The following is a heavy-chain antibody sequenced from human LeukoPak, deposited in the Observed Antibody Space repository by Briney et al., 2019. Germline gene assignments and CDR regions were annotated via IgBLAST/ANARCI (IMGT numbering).Heavy chain of an antibody. CDR3: ARGPPGYSYGPHYYFDY. J-gene: IGHJ4*02. CDR2: IYYSGST. D-gene: IGHD5-18*01. V-gene: IGHV4-30-4*01. CDR1: GGSISSGDYY. Sequence: TLSLTCTVSGGSISSGDYYWSWIRQPPGKGLEWIGYIYYSGSTYYNPSLKGRVTISVDTSKNQFSLKLSSVTAADTAVYYCARGPPGYSYGPHYYFDYWGQGTLVTVSS.